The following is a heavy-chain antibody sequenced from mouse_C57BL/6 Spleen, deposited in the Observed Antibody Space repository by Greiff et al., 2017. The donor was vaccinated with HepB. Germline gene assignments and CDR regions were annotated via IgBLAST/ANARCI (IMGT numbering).Heavy chain of an antibody. Sequence: QVQLQQSGAELARPGASVKLSCKASGYTFTSYGISWVKQRTGQGLEWIGEIYPRSGNTYYNEKFKGKATLTADKSSSTAYMELRSLTSEDSAVYFCARRGQFITTVVAHWYFDVWGTGTTVTVSS. CDR3: ARRGQFITTVVAHWYFDV. CDR1: GYTFTSYG. J-gene: IGHJ1*03. D-gene: IGHD1-1*01. V-gene: IGHV1-81*01. CDR2: IYPRSGNT.